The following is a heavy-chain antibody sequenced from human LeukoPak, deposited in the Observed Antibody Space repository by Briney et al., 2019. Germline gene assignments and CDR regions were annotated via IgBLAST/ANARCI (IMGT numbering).Heavy chain of an antibody. Sequence: PSETLSLICTVSGGSISSSSRFWGWIRQPPGKGLEWIGNIHYSGSTYYNPSLQSRVTISVDTSKNQISLELSSVTAADTAFYYCVTRSAAPRSDFDYGGQGTLVTVSS. J-gene: IGHJ4*02. CDR2: IHYSGST. D-gene: IGHD1-14*01. V-gene: IGHV4-39*07. CDR1: GGSISSSSRF. CDR3: VTRSAAPRSDFDY.